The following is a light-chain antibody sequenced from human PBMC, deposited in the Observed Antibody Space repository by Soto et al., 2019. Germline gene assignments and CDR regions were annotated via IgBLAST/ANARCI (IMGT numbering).Light chain of an antibody. CDR3: SSFTSILGL. Sequence: QSVLTQPASVSGSPGQSITISCTGAVSEVAGYTYVSWYQQHPGKGPKVIIYDVSNRPSGVSNRFSGSKSGTTASLTISGLQAEDEAVYYCSSFTSILGLFGGGTQLTVL. V-gene: IGLV2-14*03. J-gene: IGLJ2*01. CDR1: VSEVAGYTY. CDR2: DVS.